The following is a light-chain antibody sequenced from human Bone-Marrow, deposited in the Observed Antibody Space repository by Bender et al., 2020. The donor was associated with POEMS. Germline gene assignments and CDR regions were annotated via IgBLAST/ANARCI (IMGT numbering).Light chain of an antibody. CDR2: YDD. CDR3: SLCRTGNIHV. CDR1: SSNIGNHG. Sequence: QSVVTQPPSLSEAPRQRVTISFSGSSSNIGNHGVNWYQQLPGEAPKLLIYYDDLLTPGVSDRFSASKSGTSASLAISELQSEDEAHYFCSLCRTGNIHVFGSGTNVSV. V-gene: IGLV1-36*01. J-gene: IGLJ1*01.